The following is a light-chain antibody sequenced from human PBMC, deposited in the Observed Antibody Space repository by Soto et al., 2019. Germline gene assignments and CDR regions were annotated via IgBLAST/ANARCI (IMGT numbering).Light chain of an antibody. CDR1: SSDVGAYNS. CDR3: SSYTSSSTYL. CDR2: EVS. Sequence: QSALTQPASVSGSPGQSITISCTGTSSDVGAYNSVSWYQQHPDKAPKLMIYEVSYRPSGVSNRFSGSKSDNTASLTISGLHADDDAYYYCSSYTSSSTYLFGTGTKLTVL. J-gene: IGLJ1*01. V-gene: IGLV2-14*03.